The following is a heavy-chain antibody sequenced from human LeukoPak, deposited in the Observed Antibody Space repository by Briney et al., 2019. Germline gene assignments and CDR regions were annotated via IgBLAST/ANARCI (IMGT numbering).Heavy chain of an antibody. Sequence: ASVKVSCKASGYTFTGYYMHWVRQAPGQGLEWMGWINPNSGGTNYAQKFQGRVTMTRDTSISTAYMELSRLRSDDTAVYYCAREWADCSGGSCHGFDYWGQGTLVTVSS. CDR3: AREWADCSGGSCHGFDY. V-gene: IGHV1-2*02. D-gene: IGHD2-15*01. CDR1: GYTFTGYY. J-gene: IGHJ4*02. CDR2: INPNSGGT.